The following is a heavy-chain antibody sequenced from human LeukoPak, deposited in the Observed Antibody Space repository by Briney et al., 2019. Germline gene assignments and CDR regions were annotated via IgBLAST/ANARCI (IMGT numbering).Heavy chain of an antibody. CDR2: IYYSGST. Sequence: SETLSLTCTVSGGSISSSSYYWGWIRQPPGKGLEWIGSIYYSGSTYYNPSLKSRDTISVDTSKNQFSLKLSSVTAADTAVYYCARGGYSSGWDPRGHYYFDYWGQGTLVTVSS. D-gene: IGHD6-19*01. CDR1: GGSISSSSYY. CDR3: ARGGYSSGWDPRGHYYFDY. J-gene: IGHJ4*02. V-gene: IGHV4-39*01.